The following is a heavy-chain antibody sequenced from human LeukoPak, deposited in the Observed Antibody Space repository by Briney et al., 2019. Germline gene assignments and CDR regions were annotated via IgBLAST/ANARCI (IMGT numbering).Heavy chain of an antibody. V-gene: IGHV3-23*01. CDR1: GFTFSSYA. D-gene: IGHD3-3*01. CDR2: ISGSGGST. CDR3: ARSQITIFGVVSSANDAFDI. J-gene: IGHJ3*02. Sequence: GGSLRLSCAASGFTFSSYAMSWVRQAPGKGLEWVSAISGSGGSTYYADSVKGRFTISRDNSKNTLYLQMNSLRAEDTAVYYCARSQITIFGVVSSANDAFDIWGQGTMVTVSS.